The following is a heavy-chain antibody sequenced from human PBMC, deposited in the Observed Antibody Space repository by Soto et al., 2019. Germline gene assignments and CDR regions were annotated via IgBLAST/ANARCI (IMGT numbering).Heavy chain of an antibody. D-gene: IGHD5-18*01. CDR1: GYSISSGYY. J-gene: IGHJ5*02. CDR2: IYHSGST. CDR3: ARVRGDEQLWFPWFDP. V-gene: IGHV4-38-2*01. Sequence: PSDTLSLTCAVSGYSISSGYYWGWIRQPPGKGLEWIGSIYHSGSTYYNPSLKSRVTISVDTSKNQFSLKLSSVTAADTAVYYCARVRGDEQLWFPWFDPWGQGTLVTVSS.